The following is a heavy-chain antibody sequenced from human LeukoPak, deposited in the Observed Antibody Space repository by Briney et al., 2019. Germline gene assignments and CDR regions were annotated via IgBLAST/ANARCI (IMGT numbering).Heavy chain of an antibody. V-gene: IGHV4-34*01. CDR2: IDHSGNT. CDR3: ARKGPLRDSIPFMDV. J-gene: IGHJ6*03. CDR1: GGSFSGFF. D-gene: IGHD4-17*01. Sequence: SGTLSLTCAVYGGSFSGFFWSWIRQPPGKGLEWIGEIDHSGNTNYNPSLRSRVTISVDTSKNQFSLKVNSLTAADTAVYYCARKGPLRDSIPFMDVWGEGTTVTVSS.